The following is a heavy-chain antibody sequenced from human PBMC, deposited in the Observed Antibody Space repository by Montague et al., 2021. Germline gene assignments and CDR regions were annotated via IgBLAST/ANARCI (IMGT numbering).Heavy chain of an antibody. Sequence: SLRLSCAASGFTFSTYDMDWVRQAAGKGLEWVAGIGSAGDRHYLGSVKGRFTISRENAKNSLYLQMNSLRVDDTAVYYCARSAFAAALDPWGQGTLVTVSS. CDR2: IGSAGDR. CDR1: GFTFSTYD. CDR3: ARSAFAAALDP. J-gene: IGHJ5*02. V-gene: IGHV3-13*01. D-gene: IGHD6-25*01.